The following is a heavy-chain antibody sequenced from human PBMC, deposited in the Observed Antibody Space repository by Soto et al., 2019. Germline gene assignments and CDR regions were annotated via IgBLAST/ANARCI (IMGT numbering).Heavy chain of an antibody. Sequence: GESLKISCKGSGYSFTSYWISWVRQMPGKGLEWMGRIDPSDSYTNYSPSFQGHVTISADKSISTAYLQWSSLKASDTAMYYCASTLTGTHYYYGMDVWGQGTTVTVSS. CDR2: IDPSDSYT. CDR3: ASTLTGTHYYYGMDV. D-gene: IGHD1-7*01. J-gene: IGHJ6*02. V-gene: IGHV5-10-1*01. CDR1: GYSFTSYW.